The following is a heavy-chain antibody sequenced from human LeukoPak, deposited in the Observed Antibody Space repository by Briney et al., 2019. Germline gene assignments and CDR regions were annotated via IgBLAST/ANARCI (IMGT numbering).Heavy chain of an antibody. J-gene: IGHJ4*02. Sequence: SETLSLTCAVYGGSFSGYYWSWIRQPPGKGLEWIGEINHSGSTNYNPSLRSRVTISVDTSKNQFSLKLSSVTAADTAVYYCARATWGSYRYPPHFGYWGQGTLVTVSS. CDR1: GGSFSGYY. CDR2: INHSGST. V-gene: IGHV4-34*01. CDR3: ARATWGSYRYPPHFGY. D-gene: IGHD3-16*02.